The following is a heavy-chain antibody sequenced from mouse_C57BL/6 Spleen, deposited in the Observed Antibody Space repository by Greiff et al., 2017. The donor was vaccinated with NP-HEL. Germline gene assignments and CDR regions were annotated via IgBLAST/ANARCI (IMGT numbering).Heavy chain of an antibody. J-gene: IGHJ1*03. Sequence: QVQLQQSGAELVRPGASVTLSCKASGYTFTDYEMHWVKQTPVHGLEWIGAIDPETGGTAYNQKFKGKAILTADKSSSTAYMELRSLTSEDSAVYYCTRPLRFWYFDVWGTGTTVAVSS. D-gene: IGHD2-12*01. CDR2: IDPETGGT. CDR1: GYTFTDYE. V-gene: IGHV1-15*01. CDR3: TRPLRFWYFDV.